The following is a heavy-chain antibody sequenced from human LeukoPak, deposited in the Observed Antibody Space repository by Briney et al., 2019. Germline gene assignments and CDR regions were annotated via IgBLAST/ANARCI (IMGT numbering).Heavy chain of an antibody. Sequence: PGGSLRLSCAASGFTFSSYAMSWVRQAPGKGLEWVSAITDSGGRTYYADSVKGRFTFSRDNSKNTLYLQMNSLRAEDTAVYYCAKGSIYYNSSGYYYFDYWGRETWVTVSS. CDR3: AKGSIYYNSSGYYYFDY. J-gene: IGHJ4*02. D-gene: IGHD3-22*01. CDR1: GFTFSSYA. CDR2: ITDSGGRT. V-gene: IGHV3-23*01.